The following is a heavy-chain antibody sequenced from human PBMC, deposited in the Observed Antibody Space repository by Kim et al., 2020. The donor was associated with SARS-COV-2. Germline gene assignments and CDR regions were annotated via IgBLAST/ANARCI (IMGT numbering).Heavy chain of an antibody. D-gene: IGHD2-15*01. CDR2: IYYSGST. J-gene: IGHJ4*01. V-gene: IGHV4-61*01. CDR1: GGSVSSGSYY. Sequence: SETLSLTCTVSGGSVSSGSYYWSWIRQPPGKGLEWIGYIYYSGSTNYNPSLKSRVTISVDTSKNQFSLKLSSVTAADTAVYYCARGRGDIVVVVAATPPSFDYWGQEPWSPSPQ. CDR3: ARGRGDIVVVVAATPPSFDY.